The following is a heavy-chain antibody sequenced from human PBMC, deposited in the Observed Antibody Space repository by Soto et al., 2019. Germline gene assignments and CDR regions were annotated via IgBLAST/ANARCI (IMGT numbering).Heavy chain of an antibody. Sequence: EVQLVESGGGLVQPGGSLKLSCAASGFTFSDSAMHWVRQASGKGLEWVGRVRSKGKNYATAYGASVEGRFTISRDDSKNTAYLQMNSLITEDTAVYYCLRYSNSLGWYFDLWGRGTLVTVSS. V-gene: IGHV3-73*01. CDR1: GFTFSDSA. CDR3: LRYSNSLGWYFDL. J-gene: IGHJ2*01. D-gene: IGHD4-4*01. CDR2: VRSKGKNYAT.